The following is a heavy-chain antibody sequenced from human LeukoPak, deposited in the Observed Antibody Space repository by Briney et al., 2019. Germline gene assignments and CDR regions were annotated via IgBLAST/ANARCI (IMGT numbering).Heavy chain of an antibody. J-gene: IGHJ4*02. CDR2: IYYRGST. CDR1: GGSISSYY. Sequence: SETLSLTCTVSGGSISSYYWSWIRQPPGKGLEWIGYIYYRGSTNYNPSLKSRVTISVDTSKNQSSLRLSSVTAADTAVYSCAREHSYYDSSGYYYGSGYFDYWGQGTLVTVSS. CDR3: AREHSYYDSSGYYYGSGYFDY. V-gene: IGHV4-59*01. D-gene: IGHD3-22*01.